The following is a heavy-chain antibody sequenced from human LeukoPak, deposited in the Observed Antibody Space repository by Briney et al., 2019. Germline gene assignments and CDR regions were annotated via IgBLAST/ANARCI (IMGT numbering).Heavy chain of an antibody. Sequence: GESLKISCKGSGYSFTSYWIGGVRQMPGKGLEWMGIIYPGDSDTRYNPSFQGQFTISADKSISTAYLQWSSLKASDTAMYYCARLAAAGSWWFDPWGQGTLVTVSS. CDR1: GYSFTSYW. J-gene: IGHJ5*02. CDR2: IYPGDSDT. V-gene: IGHV5-51*01. D-gene: IGHD6-13*01. CDR3: ARLAAAGSWWFDP.